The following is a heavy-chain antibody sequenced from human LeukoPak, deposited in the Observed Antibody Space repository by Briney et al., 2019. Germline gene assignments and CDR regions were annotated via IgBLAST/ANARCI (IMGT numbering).Heavy chain of an antibody. V-gene: IGHV1-46*01. CDR3: ARGGSLAAAPHLYYFDY. D-gene: IGHD6-19*01. CDR1: GYTFANYY. J-gene: IGHJ4*02. Sequence: ASVKVSCKSSGYTFANYYLHWVRQAPEQGLKWMGIINPVGGSTTYTQKFQGRVTMTRDTSTSTIYMDLSSLRSEDTAVYYCARGGSLAAAPHLYYFDYWGQGSLVIVSS. CDR2: INPVGGST.